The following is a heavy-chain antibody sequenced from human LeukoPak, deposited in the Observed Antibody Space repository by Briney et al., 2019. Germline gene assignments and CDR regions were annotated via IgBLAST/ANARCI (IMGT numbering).Heavy chain of an antibody. CDR2: XXXXXXXX. CDR1: GYTFTGYY. V-gene: IGHV1-2*02. D-gene: IGHD3-10*01. Sequence: ASVKVSCKASGYTFTGYYMHWVRQAPGQXXXXXXXXXXXXXXXXYAQKFQGRVTMTRDTSISTAYMELSRLRSDDTAVYYCTTWLYGSGSYYNPKTQENDAVDIWGQGTMVTVSS. CDR3: TTWLYGSGSYYNPKTQENDAVDI. J-gene: IGHJ3*02.